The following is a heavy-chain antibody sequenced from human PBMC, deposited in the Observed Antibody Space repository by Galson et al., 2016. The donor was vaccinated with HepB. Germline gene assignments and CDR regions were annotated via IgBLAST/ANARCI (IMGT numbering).Heavy chain of an antibody. CDR2: ISRGRNDI. D-gene: IGHD3-10*01. CDR3: ARDLRYAYGIYYYYYMDV. V-gene: IGHV3-21*01. Sequence: SLRLSCAASGFTFSSYSMNWVRQAPGKGLEWVAYISRGRNDIYYAGSVKGRFTISRDNAKNSVSLQMNNLRVEDTAVYYCARDLRYAYGIYYYYYMDVWGKGTTVTVSS. CDR1: GFTFSSYS. J-gene: IGHJ6*03.